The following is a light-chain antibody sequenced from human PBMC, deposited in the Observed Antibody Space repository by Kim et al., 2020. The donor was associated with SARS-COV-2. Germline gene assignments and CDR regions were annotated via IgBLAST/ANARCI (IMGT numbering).Light chain of an antibody. CDR3: LSYDNTIKWV. CDR2: DAN. Sequence: TVDITATPPGGDVGKILVQSYQHHPGNATTTLIYDANQGPAGVPAPFSGSIDACPNAASLTLSALKTEKEAHYYGLSYDNTIKWVFGGGTQLTVL. CDR1: GGDVGKIL. J-gene: IGLJ2*01. V-gene: IGLV6-57*03.